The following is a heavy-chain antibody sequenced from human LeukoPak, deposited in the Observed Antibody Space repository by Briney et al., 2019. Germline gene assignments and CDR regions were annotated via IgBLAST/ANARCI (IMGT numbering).Heavy chain of an antibody. CDR1: GFTFSSYA. CDR2: ISYDGSNK. Sequence: GGSLRLSCAASGFTFSSYAMHWVRQAPGKGLEWVAVISYDGSNKYYADSVKGRFTISRDNSKNTLCLQMNSLRAEDTAVYYCARESFAARWDWGQGTLVTVSS. J-gene: IGHJ4*02. V-gene: IGHV3-30*04. D-gene: IGHD6-6*01. CDR3: ARESFAARWD.